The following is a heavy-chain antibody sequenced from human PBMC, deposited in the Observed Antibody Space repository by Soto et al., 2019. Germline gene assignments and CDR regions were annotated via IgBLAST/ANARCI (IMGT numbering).Heavy chain of an antibody. V-gene: IGHV3-15*07. CDR1: GFTFSNAW. CDR2: IKMKSEGATR. J-gene: IGHJ6*02. CDR3: TTLGSHYYYHNFDV. Sequence: EVKLVESGGGLVTPGGSLRLSCAASGFTFSNAWMNWVRQAPGKGLEWVGLIKMKSEGATRHYAAPVNGRFTISRDDSKSTLYLQMSSLKTEDTAVYYCTTLGSHYYYHNFDVWGLGTTVTVSS.